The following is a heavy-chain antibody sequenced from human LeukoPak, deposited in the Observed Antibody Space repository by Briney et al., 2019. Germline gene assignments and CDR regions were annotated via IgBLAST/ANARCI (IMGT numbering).Heavy chain of an antibody. Sequence: GGSLRLSCAASGFTFSSTWMHWFRQAPGKGLVWVSRIHSDGSSTIYADSVKGRFTICRDNAKNTLYLQMNSLRAEDTAVYYCVRDRYYVPDYWGQGTLVTVSS. CDR3: VRDRYYVPDY. J-gene: IGHJ4*02. D-gene: IGHD3-10*02. CDR1: GFTFSSTW. V-gene: IGHV3-74*01. CDR2: IHSDGSST.